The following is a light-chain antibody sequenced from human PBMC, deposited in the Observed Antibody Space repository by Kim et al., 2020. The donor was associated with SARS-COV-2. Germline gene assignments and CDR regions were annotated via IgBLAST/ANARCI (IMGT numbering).Light chain of an antibody. Sequence: GNGVAISCSGISSNIGSGYVYWSQPVPGTAPKVVIFRDNERPSGVPDRFSGSKSGTSASLAISGLRSEDEADYYCASWDESLSGVVFGGGTQLTVL. J-gene: IGLJ2*01. CDR3: ASWDESLSGVV. CDR1: SSNIGSGY. V-gene: IGLV1-47*01. CDR2: RDN.